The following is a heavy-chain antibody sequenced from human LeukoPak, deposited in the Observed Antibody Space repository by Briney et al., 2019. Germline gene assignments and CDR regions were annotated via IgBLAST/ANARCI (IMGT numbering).Heavy chain of an antibody. CDR1: GYTFTSYY. Sequence: GASVKVSCKASGYTFTSYYMHWVRQAPGQGLEWMGIINPSGGSTSYAQKFQGRVTMTRDTSTSTVYMELSSLRSEDTAVYYCARAMGIAVAGTLGGYWGQGTLVTVSS. J-gene: IGHJ4*02. CDR3: ARAMGIAVAGTLGGY. D-gene: IGHD6-19*01. CDR2: INPSGGST. V-gene: IGHV1-46*01.